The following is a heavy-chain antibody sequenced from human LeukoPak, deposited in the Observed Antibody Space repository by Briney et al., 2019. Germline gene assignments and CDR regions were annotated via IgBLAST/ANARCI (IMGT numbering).Heavy chain of an antibody. D-gene: IGHD1-1*01. J-gene: IGHJ4*02. CDR2: IYYRGNT. CDR1: GDSVSIYY. CDR3: ARAGNNWSFDY. V-gene: IGHV4-59*02. Sequence: SETLSLTCTVSGDSVSIYYWSWIRQPPGKGLEWIGYIYYRGNTNYTPSLKSRVTMAVDTSKNQFSLKVSSVTAADTAVYYCARAGNNWSFDYWGQGTLVTVSS.